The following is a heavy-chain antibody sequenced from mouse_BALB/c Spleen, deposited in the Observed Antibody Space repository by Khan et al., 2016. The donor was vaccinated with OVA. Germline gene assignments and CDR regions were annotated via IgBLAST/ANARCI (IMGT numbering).Heavy chain of an antibody. V-gene: IGHV5-12*02. D-gene: IGHD2-10*02. CDR1: GFTFSDYY. J-gene: IGHJ4*01. Sequence: EVKLEESGGGLVQPGGSLKLSCATAGFTFSDYYMYWVRQTPEKRLEWVAYISNGGGSTYYPDTVKGRFTISRDNAKNTLYLQMSRLKSEDPAMYYSARHVYGKGDAMDYWGQGTSVTVSS. CDR3: ARHVYGKGDAMDY. CDR2: ISNGGGST.